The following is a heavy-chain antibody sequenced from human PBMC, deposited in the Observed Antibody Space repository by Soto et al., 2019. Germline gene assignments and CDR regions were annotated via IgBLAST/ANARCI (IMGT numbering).Heavy chain of an antibody. V-gene: IGHV1-8*01. CDR3: ANGPRNWGVDY. D-gene: IGHD7-27*01. CDR2: MNPTNGNT. Sequence: QVQLVQSGAEVKKPGASVKVSCKASTYTFTNDDIHWFRQATGQGLEWMGWMNPTNGNTGYAHNFQGRVTMTRSTSITTAYMELSSLRSEDTAVYYCANGPRNWGVDYWGQGTLVTVSS. CDR1: TYTFTNDD. J-gene: IGHJ4*02.